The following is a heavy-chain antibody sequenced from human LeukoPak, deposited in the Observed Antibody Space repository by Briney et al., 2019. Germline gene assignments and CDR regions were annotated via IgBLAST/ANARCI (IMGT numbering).Heavy chain of an antibody. J-gene: IGHJ4*02. V-gene: IGHV3-74*01. Sequence: QPGGSLRLSCVASGFTFSNYWVHWVRQAPGKGLVWVSRVNGDESSTDYADSVKGRFTISRDNAKNTLYLQMNSLRAEDTAVYYCATGYSSDWGGGNVYWGQGTLVTVSS. CDR1: GFTFSNYW. D-gene: IGHD6-19*01. CDR3: ATGYSSDWGGGNVY. CDR2: VNGDESST.